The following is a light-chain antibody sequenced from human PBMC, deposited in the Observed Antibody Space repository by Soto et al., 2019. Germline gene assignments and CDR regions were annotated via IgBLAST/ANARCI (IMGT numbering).Light chain of an antibody. CDR1: QSVSSSY. CDR3: QQYGSSPLLT. J-gene: IGKJ3*01. V-gene: IGKV3-20*01. Sequence: EIEMTQSPGTLSLSPGERATISCRASQSVSSSYLAWYQQKPGQAPMLLIYGASSRATGIPQRFRGSGSGTDFTLTISRLEPEDFAAYYCQQYGSSPLLTFGPGPKVDI. CDR2: GAS.